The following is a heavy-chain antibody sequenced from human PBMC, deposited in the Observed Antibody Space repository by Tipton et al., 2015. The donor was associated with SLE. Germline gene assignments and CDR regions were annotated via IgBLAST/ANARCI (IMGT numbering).Heavy chain of an antibody. CDR1: GGSFSGYY. D-gene: IGHD3-22*01. V-gene: IGHV4-34*01. CDR2: INHSGST. J-gene: IGHJ4*02. CDR3: ARKGYYDSSGYFDY. Sequence: TLSLTCAVYGGSFSGYYWSWIRQPPGKGLEWIGEINHSGSTNYNPSLKSRVTLSVDTSKNQFSLKLSSVTAADTAVYCCARKGYYDSSGYFDYWGQGTLVTVSS.